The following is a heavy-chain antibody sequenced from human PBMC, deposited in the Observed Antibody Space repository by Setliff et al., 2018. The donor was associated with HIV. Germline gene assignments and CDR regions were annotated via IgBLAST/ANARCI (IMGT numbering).Heavy chain of an antibody. CDR1: GTSINSHY. CDR2: IYYTGIP. J-gene: IGHJ4*02. CDR3: ARARGPEGYFDS. D-gene: IGHD3-10*01. V-gene: IGHV4-59*11. Sequence: SETLSLTCTVSGTSINSHYWSWIRQTPGKGLQWIGLIYYTGIPTYNPSLKSRLTISVDTSKNQFSLKMSSVTAADTAVYYCARARGPEGYFDSWGQGTLVTVSS.